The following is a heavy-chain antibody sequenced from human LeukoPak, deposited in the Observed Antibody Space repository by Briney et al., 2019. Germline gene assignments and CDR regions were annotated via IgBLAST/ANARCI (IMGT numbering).Heavy chain of an antibody. Sequence: ASVKVSCKASGCTFTGYYIHWVRQAPGQGLEWMGWINPGSGGTKYAQNFQGRVTMTRDTSISAAYMDLTRLTFDDTAVYYCARGHAYCSSTSCYPFDYWGQGTLVTVSS. J-gene: IGHJ4*02. CDR2: INPGSGGT. CDR3: ARGHAYCSSTSCYPFDY. V-gene: IGHV1-2*02. D-gene: IGHD2-2*01. CDR1: GCTFTGYY.